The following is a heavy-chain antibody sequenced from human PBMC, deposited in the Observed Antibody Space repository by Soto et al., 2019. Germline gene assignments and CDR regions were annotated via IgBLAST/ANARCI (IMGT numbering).Heavy chain of an antibody. V-gene: IGHV4-39*07. D-gene: IGHD2-8*02. CDR1: GGSISSSSFH. Sequence: SETLSLTCAVSGGSISSSSFHWGWIRQPPGKGLEWIGNINHSGSTNYNPSLKSRVTISVDTSKNQFSLKLTSVTAADTAVYYCARDKITGLFDYWGQGTLVTVSS. J-gene: IGHJ4*02. CDR2: INHSGST. CDR3: ARDKITGLFDY.